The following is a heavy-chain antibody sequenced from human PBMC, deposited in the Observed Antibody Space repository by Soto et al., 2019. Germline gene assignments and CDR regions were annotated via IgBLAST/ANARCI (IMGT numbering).Heavy chain of an antibody. Sequence: GGSLRLSCADSGFTFDDYAMHWVRQAPGKGLEWVSLISWDGGSTYYADSVKGRFTISRDNSKNSLYLQMNSLRAEDTALYCCAKDLCGGDCYDAFDIWGQGTMVTVSS. J-gene: IGHJ3*02. CDR1: GFTFDDYA. V-gene: IGHV3-43D*03. CDR2: ISWDGGST. CDR3: AKDLCGGDCYDAFDI. D-gene: IGHD2-21*02.